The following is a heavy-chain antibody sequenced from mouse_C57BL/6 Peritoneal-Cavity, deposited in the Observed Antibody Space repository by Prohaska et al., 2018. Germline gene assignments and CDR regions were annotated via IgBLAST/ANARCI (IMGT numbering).Heavy chain of an antibody. V-gene: IGHV1-55*01. Sequence: VQLQQSGPVLVKPGASVKMSCKASGYTFTSYWITWVKQRPGQGLEWIGDIYPGSGSTNYNEKFKSKATLTVDTSSSTDYMQLSSLTSEDSAVYYCARSYGSSPYYFDYWGQGTTLTVSS. CDR2: IYPGSGST. J-gene: IGHJ2*01. D-gene: IGHD1-1*01. CDR1: GYTFTSYW. CDR3: ARSYGSSPYYFDY.